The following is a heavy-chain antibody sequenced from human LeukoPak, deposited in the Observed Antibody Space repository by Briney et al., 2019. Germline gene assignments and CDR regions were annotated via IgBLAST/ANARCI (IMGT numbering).Heavy chain of an antibody. CDR3: AKGGKWDVTPFDY. V-gene: IGHV3-23*01. D-gene: IGHD1-26*01. Sequence: TXTXXXMNGGRQAPGRGVEWVSTISGGGGSTYYADSVKGRFTISRGNSKNTLYLQVNSLRAEDTAVYYCAKGGKWDVTPFDYWGQGTLVTVSS. CDR1: TXTXXX. CDR2: ISGGGGST. J-gene: IGHJ4*02.